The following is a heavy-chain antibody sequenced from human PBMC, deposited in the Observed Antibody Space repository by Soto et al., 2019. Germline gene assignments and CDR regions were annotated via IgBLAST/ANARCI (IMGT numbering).Heavy chain of an antibody. CDR1: GFTFSSYG. J-gene: IGHJ6*02. V-gene: IGHV3-33*01. Sequence: QVQLVESGGGVVQPGRSLRLSCAASGFTFSSYGMHWVRQAPGKGLEWVAVIWYDASNKYYADSVKGRFTISRDNSKNTLYLQMNSLRAEDTAVYYCARGNADIVVVVAATPSLGYGMDVWGQGTTVTVSS. CDR2: IWYDASNK. CDR3: ARGNADIVVVVAATPSLGYGMDV. D-gene: IGHD2-15*01.